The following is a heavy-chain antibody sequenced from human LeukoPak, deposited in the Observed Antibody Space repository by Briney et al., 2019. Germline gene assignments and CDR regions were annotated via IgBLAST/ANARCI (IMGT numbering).Heavy chain of an antibody. V-gene: IGHV4-30-4*08. D-gene: IGHD3-10*01. CDR2: IYYSGST. CDR1: GGSISSGDYY. Sequence: SQTLSLTCTVSGGSISSGDYYWSWIRQPPGKGLEWIGYIYYSGSTYHNPSLKSRVTISVDTSKNQFSLKLSSVTAADTAVYYCARMNYGSGSYLDYWGQGTLVTVSS. J-gene: IGHJ4*02. CDR3: ARMNYGSGSYLDY.